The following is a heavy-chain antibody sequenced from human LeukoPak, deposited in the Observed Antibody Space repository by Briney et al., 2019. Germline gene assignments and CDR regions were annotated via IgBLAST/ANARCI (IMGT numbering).Heavy chain of an antibody. CDR1: GGSISSYY. CDR2: IYTSGST. J-gene: IGHJ4*02. D-gene: IGHD1-20*01. CDR3: ARHTGNWNDDY. V-gene: IGHV4-4*07. Sequence: PSETLSLTSTVSGGSISSYYWSWVRQPAGKGLEWIGRIYTSGSTNYNPSLKSRVTISVDTSKNQFSLKLSSVTAADTAVYYCARHTGNWNDDYWGQGTLVTVSS.